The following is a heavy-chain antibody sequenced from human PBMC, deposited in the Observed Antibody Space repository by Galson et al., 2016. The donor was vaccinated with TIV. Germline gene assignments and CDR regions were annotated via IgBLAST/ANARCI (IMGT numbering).Heavy chain of an antibody. CDR2: IYSSGST. CDR1: GDSINNYY. D-gene: IGHD2-2*01. CDR3: ARRGPAARVRQNTYYYVMDV. Sequence: LSLTCKVSGDSINNYYWTWIRQPPGKGLEWIGYIYSSGSTNYNPSLESRVTISLDMSKNQFSLKLTSVTAADTAVYYCARRGPAARVRQNTYYYVMDVWGQGTTVTVSS. J-gene: IGHJ6*02. V-gene: IGHV4-59*08.